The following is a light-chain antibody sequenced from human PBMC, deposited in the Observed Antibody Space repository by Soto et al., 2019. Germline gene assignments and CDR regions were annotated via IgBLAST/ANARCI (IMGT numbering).Light chain of an antibody. CDR3: MQGIHWPYT. V-gene: IGKV2-30*01. J-gene: IGKJ2*01. CDR2: RVS. CDR1: QSLVYKDGNTY. Sequence: DVVMTQSPLSLPVTLGQPASISCRSSQSLVYKDGNTYLNWFHQRPGQSPRRLIYRVSNRDSGVPDTFSGSGSGTDFTLKISRVEAEDVGVYYCMQGIHWPYTFGQGTKLEI.